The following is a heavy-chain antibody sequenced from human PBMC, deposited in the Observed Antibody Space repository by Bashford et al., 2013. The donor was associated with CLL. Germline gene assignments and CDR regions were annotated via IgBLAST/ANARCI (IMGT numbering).Heavy chain of an antibody. CDR2: INHSGST. J-gene: IGHJ6*02. D-gene: IGHD3-3*01. Sequence: SETLSLTCAVYGGSFSGYYWSWIRQPPGKGLEWIGEINHSGSTNYNPSLKSRVTISVDTSKKQLSLKLSSVTAADTAVYYCARTRVLRFLEWLGVDVWGQGTTVTVSS. CDR1: GGSFSGYY. CDR3: ARTRVLRFLEWLGVDV. V-gene: IGHV4-34*01.